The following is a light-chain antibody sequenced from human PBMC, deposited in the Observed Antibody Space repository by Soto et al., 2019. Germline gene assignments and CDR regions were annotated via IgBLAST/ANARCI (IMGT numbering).Light chain of an antibody. CDR3: NSYAGRNGVV. J-gene: IGLJ2*01. Sequence: QSALTQPPSASGSPGQSVTISCTGTSSDVGGYNYVSWYQHHPGKAPKVMIYEVSKRPSGVPDRFSGSKSGNTASLTVSGLQTEDEADYYFNSYAGRNGVVFGGGTKVTVL. V-gene: IGLV2-8*01. CDR1: SSDVGGYNY. CDR2: EVS.